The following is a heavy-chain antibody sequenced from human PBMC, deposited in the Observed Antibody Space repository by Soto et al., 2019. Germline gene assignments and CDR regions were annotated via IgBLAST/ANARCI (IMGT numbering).Heavy chain of an antibody. CDR3: AKAADRSVYYYYYMDV. CDR1: GFTFDDYA. CDR2: ISWNSGSI. V-gene: IGHV3-9*01. J-gene: IGHJ6*03. Sequence: PGGSRRLSCAASGFTFDDYAMHWVRQAPGKGLEWVSGISWNSGSIGYADSVKGRFTISRDNAKNSLYLQMNSLRAEDTALYYCAKAADRSVYYYYYMDVWGKGTTVNVSS.